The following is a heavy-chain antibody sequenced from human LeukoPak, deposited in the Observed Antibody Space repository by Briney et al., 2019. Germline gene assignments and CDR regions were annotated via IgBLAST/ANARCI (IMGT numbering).Heavy chain of an antibody. CDR2: IFHSGST. D-gene: IGHD3-10*01. V-gene: IGHV4-38-2*01. CDR1: GYSISSGYY. Sequence: KPSETLSLTCAVSGYSISSGYYWGWIRQPPGKGLEWIGSIFHSGSTYYNPSLKSRVNMSVDTSKNQISLKLSSVTAADTAVYYCARASGSYGSGSYYYYGMDVWGKGTTVTVCS. J-gene: IGHJ6*04. CDR3: ARASGSYGSGSYYYYGMDV.